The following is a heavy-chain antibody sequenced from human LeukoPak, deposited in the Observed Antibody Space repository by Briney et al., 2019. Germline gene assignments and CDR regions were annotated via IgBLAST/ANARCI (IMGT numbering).Heavy chain of an antibody. CDR3: ARGRWAGYYALSLFFDY. CDR1: GGSISSSSYY. D-gene: IGHD3/OR15-3a*01. V-gene: IGHV4-39*07. Sequence: SETLSLTRTVSGGSISSSSYYWGWIRQPPGKGLEWIGEINHSGSTNYNPSLKSRVTISVDTSKNQFSLKLSSVTAADTAVYYCARGRWAGYYALSLFFDYWGQGTLVTVSS. J-gene: IGHJ4*02. CDR2: INHSGST.